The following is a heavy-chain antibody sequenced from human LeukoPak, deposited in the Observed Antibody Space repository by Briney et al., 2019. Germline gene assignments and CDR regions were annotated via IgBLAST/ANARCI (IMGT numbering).Heavy chain of an antibody. CDR1: GFPFSDYA. CDR2: ISYDGNTV. J-gene: IGHJ4*02. CDR3: SRDRRPKNFGSGSYGY. Sequence: GGSLRLSCAASGFPFSDYAMHWVRQAPVTGLEWVALISYDGNTVYYADSVKGRFTISRDDSQNTFYLQMNSLRTDDSAVYFCSRDRRPKNFGSGSYGYWGQGTLVSVSS. D-gene: IGHD3-10*01. V-gene: IGHV3-30*04.